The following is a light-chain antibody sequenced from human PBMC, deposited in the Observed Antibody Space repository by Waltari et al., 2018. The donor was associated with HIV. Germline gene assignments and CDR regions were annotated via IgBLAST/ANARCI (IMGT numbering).Light chain of an antibody. Sequence: QSALTQPPSASGSPGQSVTISCTGTSSDVGGYNYFSWYQQHPGKAPKLMIYEVSKRPSGVPDRFSGSNSGNTATLTISGTQAMDEADYYCQAWDSSTEGYVFGTGTKVTVL. J-gene: IGLJ1*01. CDR3: QAWDSSTEGYV. CDR2: EVS. V-gene: IGLV2-8*01. CDR1: SSDVGGYNY.